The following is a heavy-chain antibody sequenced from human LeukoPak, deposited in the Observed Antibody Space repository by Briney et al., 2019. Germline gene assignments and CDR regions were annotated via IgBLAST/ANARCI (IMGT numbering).Heavy chain of an antibody. Sequence: GGSLRLSCAASGFTFSSYWTSWVRQAPGKGLEWVANIKQDGSEKYYVDSVKGRFTISRDNAKNSLYLHMNSLRAEDTAVYYCATVGTSVGYCSGGSCYRFDYWGQGTLVTVSS. CDR3: ATVGTSVGYCSGGSCYRFDY. D-gene: IGHD2-15*01. CDR1: GFTFSSYW. J-gene: IGHJ4*02. V-gene: IGHV3-7*01. CDR2: IKQDGSEK.